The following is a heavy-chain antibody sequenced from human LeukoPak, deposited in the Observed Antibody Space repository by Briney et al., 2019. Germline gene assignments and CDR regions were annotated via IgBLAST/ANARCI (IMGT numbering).Heavy chain of an antibody. V-gene: IGHV3-23*01. D-gene: IGHD3-22*01. CDR3: AKSHYYDSSGYVDY. CDR1: GFTFRSYA. Sequence: PGGSLRLSCAASGFTFRSYAMSWVRQAPGKGLEWVSAISGSGSTYYADSVEGRFTISRDNSKNTLYLQMNSLRAEDTAVYYCAKSHYYDSSGYVDYWGQGTLVTVSS. J-gene: IGHJ4*02. CDR2: ISGSGST.